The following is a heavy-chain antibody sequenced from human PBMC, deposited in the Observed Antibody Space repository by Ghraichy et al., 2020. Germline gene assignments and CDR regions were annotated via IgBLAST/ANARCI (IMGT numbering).Heavy chain of an antibody. D-gene: IGHD2-15*01. CDR2: INGGSGTI. J-gene: IGHJ4*02. V-gene: IGHV3-48*02. CDR1: GFSFSTYS. Sequence: GGSLRLSCAASGFSFSTYSMSWVRQAPGKGLDWVSYINGGSGTIYYADSVKGRFTISRDNAKNSLYLQMSSLRDEDTAVYYCARVGSCSGGNCYGFDSWGQGTLVTVSS. CDR3: ARVGSCSGGNCYGFDS.